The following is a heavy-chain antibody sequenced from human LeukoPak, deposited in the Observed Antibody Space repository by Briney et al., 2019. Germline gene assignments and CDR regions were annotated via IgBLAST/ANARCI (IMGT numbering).Heavy chain of an antibody. J-gene: IGHJ4*02. CDR2: IYYSGST. V-gene: IGHV4-61*01. CDR1: GGSVSSGSYY. Sequence: SETLSLTCTVSGGSVSSGSYYWSWIRQPPGKGLEWIGYIYYSGSTNYNPSLKSRVTISVDTSKNQFSLKLSSVTAADTAVYYCARRYSSSWTYDDYWGQGTLVTVSS. D-gene: IGHD6-13*01. CDR3: ARRYSSSWTYDDY.